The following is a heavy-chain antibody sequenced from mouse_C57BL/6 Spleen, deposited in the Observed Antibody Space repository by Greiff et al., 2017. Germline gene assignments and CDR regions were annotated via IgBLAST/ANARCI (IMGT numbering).Heavy chain of an antibody. V-gene: IGHV5-17*01. Sequence: DVKLVESGGGLVKPGGSLKLSCAASGFTFSDYGMHWVRQAPEKGLEWVAYISSGSSTIYYADTVKGRFTISRDNAKNTLFLQMTSLRSEDTAMYYCARGDDEASFDYWGQGTTLTVSS. CDR1: GFTFSDYG. D-gene: IGHD6-1*01. J-gene: IGHJ2*01. CDR2: ISSGSSTI. CDR3: ARGDDEASFDY.